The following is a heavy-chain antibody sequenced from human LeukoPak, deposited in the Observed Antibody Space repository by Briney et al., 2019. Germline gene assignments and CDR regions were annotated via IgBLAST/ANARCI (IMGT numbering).Heavy chain of an antibody. CDR1: GYTFTSYY. CDR2: INPSGGST. D-gene: IGHD2-2*01. V-gene: IGHV1-46*03. CDR3: AGLAYCSSTSCYGFDP. J-gene: IGHJ5*02. Sequence: ASVKVSCKASGYTFTSYYMHWVRQAPGQGLEWMGIINPSGGSTSYAQKFQGRVTITRNTSISTAYMELSSLRSEDTAVYYCAGLAYCSSTSCYGFDPWGQGTLVTVSS.